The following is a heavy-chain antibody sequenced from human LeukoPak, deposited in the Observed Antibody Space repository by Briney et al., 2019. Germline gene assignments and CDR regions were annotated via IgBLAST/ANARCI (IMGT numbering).Heavy chain of an antibody. Sequence: SQTLSLTCAISGDSVSSNSAAWNWIRQSPSRGLEWLGRTYYRSKWYNDYAVSVKSRITINPDTCKNQFSLQLNSVTPEDTAVYYCARDPTYYYDSSGYYYGFFDYWGQGTLVTVSS. CDR1: GDSVSSNSAA. CDR2: TYYRSKWYN. CDR3: ARDPTYYYDSSGYYYGFFDY. J-gene: IGHJ4*02. D-gene: IGHD3-22*01. V-gene: IGHV6-1*01.